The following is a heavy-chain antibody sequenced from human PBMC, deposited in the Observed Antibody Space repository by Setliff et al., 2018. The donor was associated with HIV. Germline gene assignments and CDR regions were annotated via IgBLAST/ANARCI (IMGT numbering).Heavy chain of an antibody. D-gene: IGHD1-1*01. CDR3: ATGDDLKTRGFDH. J-gene: IGHJ4*02. V-gene: IGHV5-51*01. Sequence: GESLKISCKESGYNFTPHWIGWVRQMPGKGLEWMGIIYPGDSETRYSPSFQGQVTISVDKSINTAYLHWSTLQASDTAIYYCATGDDLKTRGFDHWGQGTQVTVSS. CDR1: GYNFTPHW. CDR2: IYPGDSET.